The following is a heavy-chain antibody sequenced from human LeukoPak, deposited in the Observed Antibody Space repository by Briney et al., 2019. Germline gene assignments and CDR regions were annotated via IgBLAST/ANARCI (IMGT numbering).Heavy chain of an antibody. CDR1: GFTVSSNY. V-gene: IGHV3-53*01. CDR2: IYSGGGT. CDR3: ARYRNYYDSSGYYPFDY. J-gene: IGHJ4*02. D-gene: IGHD3-22*01. Sequence: GGSLRLSCAASGFTVSSNYMSWVRQAPGKGLQWVSVIYSGGGTYYADPVKGRFTISRDNSKNTLYLQMNSLRAEDTAVYYCARYRNYYDSSGYYPFDYWGQGTLVTVSS.